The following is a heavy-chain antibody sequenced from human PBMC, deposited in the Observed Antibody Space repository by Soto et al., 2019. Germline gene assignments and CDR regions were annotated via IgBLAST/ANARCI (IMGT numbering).Heavy chain of an antibody. CDR2: ISYDGSNK. CDR1: GFTFSSYG. Sequence: QVQLVESGGGVVQPGRSLRLSCAASGFTFSSYGMHWVRQAPGKWLEWVAVISYDGSNKYYADSVKGRFTISRDNSKNTLYLQMNSLRAEDTAVYYCAKGLPFVAIVATITNYYGMDVWGQGTTVTVSS. CDR3: AKGLPFVAIVATITNYYGMDV. V-gene: IGHV3-30*18. J-gene: IGHJ6*02. D-gene: IGHD5-12*01.